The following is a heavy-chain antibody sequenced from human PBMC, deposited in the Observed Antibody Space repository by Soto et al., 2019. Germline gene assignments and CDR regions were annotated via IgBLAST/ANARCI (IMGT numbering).Heavy chain of an antibody. D-gene: IGHD3-3*01. Sequence: ASSVKVSCKASGYTFTCYNMHWVLQAPGQGVECMGWINPNSGCTNYAQRFQGWVTMTRDTSISTAYMELSRLRSDDTAVYYCARDRRVGGLLRFLESLDYRMDVWGQATTVTASS. CDR1: GYTFTCYN. CDR3: ARDRRVGGLLRFLESLDYRMDV. J-gene: IGHJ6*02. CDR2: INPNSGCT. V-gene: IGHV1-2*04.